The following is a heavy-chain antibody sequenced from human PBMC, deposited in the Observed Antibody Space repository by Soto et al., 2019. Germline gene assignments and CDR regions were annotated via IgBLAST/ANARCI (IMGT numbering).Heavy chain of an antibody. CDR1: GYTFTSYG. J-gene: IGHJ4*01. CDR3: ERGSRSVAVSGVFDY. CDR2: ISAYNGNT. Sequence: ASGKVCGEASGYTFTSYGISWVRQAPGQGLEWMGWISAYNGNTNYAQKLQGRVTMTTDTSTSTAYMELRSLRSDDTAVYYCERGSRSVAVSGVFDYWGYGTQVT. D-gene: IGHD6-19*01. V-gene: IGHV1-18*04.